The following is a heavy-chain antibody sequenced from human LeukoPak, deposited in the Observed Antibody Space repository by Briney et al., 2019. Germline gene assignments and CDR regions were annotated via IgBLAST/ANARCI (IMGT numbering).Heavy chain of an antibody. J-gene: IGHJ4*02. D-gene: IGHD3-22*01. CDR1: GGSISSYY. CDR3: ARGFLDSSGHQGFDY. CDR2: IYYSGST. V-gene: IGHV4-59*01. Sequence: SETLSLTCTVSGGSISSYYWSWIRQPPGKGLEWIGYIYYSGSTNYNPSLKSRITISVDTSKNQFSLKLSSVTAADTAVYYCARGFLDSSGHQGFDYWAREPWSPSPQ.